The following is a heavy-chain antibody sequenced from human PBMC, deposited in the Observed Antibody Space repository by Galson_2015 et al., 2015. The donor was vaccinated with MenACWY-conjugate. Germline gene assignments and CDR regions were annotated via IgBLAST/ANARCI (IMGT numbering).Heavy chain of an antibody. J-gene: IGHJ4*02. V-gene: IGHV3-73*01. D-gene: IGHD1-26*01. Sequence: SLRLSCAASGFTFSASAMHWVRQASGRGLEWVGRIRSKTNNYATTYAESVKGRFTISRDDSKNTAYLQMNSLKTEDTAIFYCTGIWEDNTDFWGRGTLVTVSS. CDR3: TGIWEDNTDF. CDR2: IRSKTNNYAT. CDR1: GFTFSASA.